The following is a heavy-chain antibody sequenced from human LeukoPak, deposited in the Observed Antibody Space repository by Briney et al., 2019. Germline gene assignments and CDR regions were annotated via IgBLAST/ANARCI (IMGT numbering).Heavy chain of an antibody. CDR2: LYHSGST. V-gene: IGHV4-38-2*02. CDR3: ATEIQNIAGRVY. CDR1: GYSISNGYY. J-gene: IGHJ4*02. Sequence: PSETLSLTCTVSGYSISNGYYWGWIRQAPGKGLEWIGNLYHSGSTYYNPSLKSRVSISVDTSKNQFSLNLSSVTAADTAVYYCATEIQNIAGRVYWGQGTLVTVSS. D-gene: IGHD6-6*01.